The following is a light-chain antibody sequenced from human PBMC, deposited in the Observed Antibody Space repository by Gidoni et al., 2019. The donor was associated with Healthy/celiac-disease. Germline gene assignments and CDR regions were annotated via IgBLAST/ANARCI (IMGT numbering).Light chain of an antibody. Sequence: QSVLTQPPSASGTPGQRVTISCSGSSSNIGSNTVNWDQQLPGTAPKLLIYSNNQRPSGVPDRFSGSKSGTSASLAISGLQSEDEADYYCAAWDDSLNGQVFGTGTKVTVL. CDR3: AAWDDSLNGQV. CDR2: SNN. V-gene: IGLV1-44*01. J-gene: IGLJ1*01. CDR1: SSNIGSNT.